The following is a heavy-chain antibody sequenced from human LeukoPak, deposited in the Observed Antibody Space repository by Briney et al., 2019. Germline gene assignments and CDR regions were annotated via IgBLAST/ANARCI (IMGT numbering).Heavy chain of an antibody. CDR2: INHSGST. V-gene: IGHV4-34*01. CDR3: TRERSTPGINWFDP. CDR1: GESFSAYS. Sequence: NPSETLSLTCAVYGESFSAYSWNWIRQSPGKGLEWIGEINHSGSTNYNPSLKSRVTISVDTSKNQTSKRQFSLKLNSVTAADTAVYYCTRERSTPGINWFDPWDQGTLVTVSS. D-gene: IGHD2-2*01. J-gene: IGHJ5*02.